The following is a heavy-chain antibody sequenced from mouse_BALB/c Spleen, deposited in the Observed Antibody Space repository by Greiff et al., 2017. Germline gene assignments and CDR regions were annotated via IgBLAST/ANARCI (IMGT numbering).Heavy chain of an antibody. V-gene: IGHV1-9*01. Sequence: VQLQQSGAELMKPGASVKISCKATGYTFSSYWIEWVKQRPGHGLEWIGEILPGSGSTNYNEKFKGKATFTADTSSNTAYMQLSSLTSEDSAVYYCARDGNDQAWFAYWGQGTLVTVSA. D-gene: IGHD2-2*01. J-gene: IGHJ3*01. CDR2: ILPGSGST. CDR1: GYTFSSYW. CDR3: ARDGNDQAWFAY.